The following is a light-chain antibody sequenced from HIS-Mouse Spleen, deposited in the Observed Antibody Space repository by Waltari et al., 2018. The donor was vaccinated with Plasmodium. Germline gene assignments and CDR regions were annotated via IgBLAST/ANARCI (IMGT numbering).Light chain of an antibody. CDR1: SSDVGGYNY. CDR2: EVS. J-gene: IGLJ2*01. Sequence: QSALTQPPSASGSPGQSVTISCTGTSSDVGGYNYVSWYQQHPGKAPKLMFYEVSRRRSGVPDRCSGSKSGNTASLTVSGLQAEDEADYYCSSYAGSNNLVFGGGTKLTVL. CDR3: SSYAGSNNLV. V-gene: IGLV2-8*01.